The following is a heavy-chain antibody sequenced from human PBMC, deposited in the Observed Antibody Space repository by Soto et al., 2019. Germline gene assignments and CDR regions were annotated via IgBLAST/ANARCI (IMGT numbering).Heavy chain of an antibody. CDR3: ARFEQGTGIAASGTGRRYNWFDS. D-gene: IGHD6-13*01. CDR1: GGSISSGGYY. Sequence: PSETLSLTCTVSGGSISSGGYYWSWIRQPPGKGLEWIGYIYHSGSTYYNPSLKSRVTISVDRSKNQFSLKLSSVTAADTAVYYCARFEQGTGIAASGTGRRYNWFDSLGLRTSVTVSA. J-gene: IGHJ5*01. CDR2: IYHSGST. V-gene: IGHV4-30-2*01.